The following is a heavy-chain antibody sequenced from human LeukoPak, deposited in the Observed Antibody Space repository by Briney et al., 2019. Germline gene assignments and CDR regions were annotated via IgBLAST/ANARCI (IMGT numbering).Heavy chain of an antibody. Sequence: GGSLRLSCAASGFTFSSHAMGWVRQAPGKGLEWVSAIGGSGGSTYYADSVKGRFTISRDNSKNTLYLQMNSLRAEDTAVYYCARTKGYSGYDSTVDVWGKGTTVTVSS. V-gene: IGHV3-23*01. J-gene: IGHJ6*04. CDR1: GFTFSSHA. D-gene: IGHD5-12*01. CDR2: IGGSGGST. CDR3: ARTKGYSGYDSTVDV.